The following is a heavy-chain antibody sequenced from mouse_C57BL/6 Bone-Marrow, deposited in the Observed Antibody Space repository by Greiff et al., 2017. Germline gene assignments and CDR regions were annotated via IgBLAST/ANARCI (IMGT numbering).Heavy chain of an antibody. CDR1: GYAFTNYL. CDR3: ARQIYYDYDGRIFAD. CDR2: INPGSGGT. D-gene: IGHD2-4*01. J-gene: IGHJ3*01. V-gene: IGHV1-54*01. Sequence: QVQLQQSGAELVRPGTSVKVSCKASGYAFTNYLIEWVKQRPGQGLEWIGVINPGSGGTNYNEKFKGKATLTADKSSSTAYMQLSSLTSEDSAVYFCARQIYYDYDGRIFADWGQGTLVTVSA.